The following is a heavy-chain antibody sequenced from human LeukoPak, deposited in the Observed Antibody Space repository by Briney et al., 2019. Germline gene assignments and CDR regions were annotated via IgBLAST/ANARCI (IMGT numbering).Heavy chain of an antibody. CDR3: ARPYYDSSAPPYDY. J-gene: IGHJ4*02. CDR2: ISAYNGNT. D-gene: IGHD3-22*01. Sequence: GASVKVSCKASGYTFTSYGISWVRQAPGQGLEWMGWISAYNGNTNYAQKLQGRVTMPTDTSTSTAYMELRSLRSDDTAVYYCARPYYDSSAPPYDYWGQGTLVTVSS. CDR1: GYTFTSYG. V-gene: IGHV1-18*01.